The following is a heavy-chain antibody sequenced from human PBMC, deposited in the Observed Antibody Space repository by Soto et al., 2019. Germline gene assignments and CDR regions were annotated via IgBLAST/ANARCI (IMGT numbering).Heavy chain of an antibody. CDR1: GFTFDDYA. V-gene: IGHV3-9*01. J-gene: IGHJ4*02. D-gene: IGHD1-26*01. CDR3: AKDSVGATFSCDY. CDR2: ISWNSGSI. Sequence: PWGSLRLSCAASGFTFDDYAMHWVRQAPGKGLEWVSGISWNSGSIGYADSVKGRSTISRDNAKNSLYLQMNSLRAEDTALYYCAKDSVGATFSCDYWGQGTLVTVSS.